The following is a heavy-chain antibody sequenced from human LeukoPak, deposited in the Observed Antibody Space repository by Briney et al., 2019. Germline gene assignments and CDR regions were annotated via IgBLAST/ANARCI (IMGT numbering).Heavy chain of an antibody. J-gene: IGHJ5*02. D-gene: IGHD2-2*01. V-gene: IGHV1-69*04. CDR3: ARDLYCSSTSCTRMPS. CDR1: GGTFSSYT. Sequence: SVKVSCKASGGTFSSYTISWVRQAPGQGLEWMGRIIPILGIANYAQKFQGRVTITADKSTSTADMELSSLRSEDTAVYYCARDLYCSSTSCTRMPSWGQGTLVTASS. CDR2: IIPILGIA.